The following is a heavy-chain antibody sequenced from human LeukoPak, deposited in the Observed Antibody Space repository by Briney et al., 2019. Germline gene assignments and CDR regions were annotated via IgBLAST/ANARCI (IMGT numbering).Heavy chain of an antibody. Sequence: PGGSLRLSCAASGFTFSDYYMSWIRQAPGKGLEWVSYISYSGTNIYYADSVKGRFTISRDNPPHPLYLQMTSLLAAHTSVYFCARDRYGDYNDYWGQGTLVTVSS. CDR2: ISYSGTNI. CDR1: GFTFSDYY. V-gene: IGHV3-11*04. D-gene: IGHD1-1*01. CDR3: ARDRYGDYNDY. J-gene: IGHJ4*02.